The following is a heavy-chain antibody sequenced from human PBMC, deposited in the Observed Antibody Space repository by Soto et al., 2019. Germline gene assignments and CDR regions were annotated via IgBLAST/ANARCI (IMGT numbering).Heavy chain of an antibody. D-gene: IGHD2-8*02. CDR1: AFTFRNYA. CDR2: IRQDGGQM. CDR3: STTGGY. V-gene: IGHV3-7*05. J-gene: IGHJ4*02. Sequence: GGSLRLSCAAPAFTFRNYAMSWVRQAPGKGLEWVATIRQDGGQMYYVDSVKGRFTISRDRAKNSLYLQMNSLTVEDTALYYCSTTGGYWGQGILVTVSS.